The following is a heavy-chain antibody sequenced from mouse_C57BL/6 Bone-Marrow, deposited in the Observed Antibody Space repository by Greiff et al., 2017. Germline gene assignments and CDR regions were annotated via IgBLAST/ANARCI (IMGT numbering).Heavy chain of an antibody. Sequence: QVQLQQSGAELARPGASVKLSCKASGYTFTSYGLSWVKQRTGQGLEWIGEIYPRSGNTYYNEKIKGKATLTADKSSSTAYIELRSLTSEDSAVYFGARGGYDYDAWFAYWGQGTLVTVSA. CDR3: ARGGYDYDAWFAY. D-gene: IGHD2-4*01. CDR1: GYTFTSYG. CDR2: IYPRSGNT. V-gene: IGHV1-81*01. J-gene: IGHJ3*01.